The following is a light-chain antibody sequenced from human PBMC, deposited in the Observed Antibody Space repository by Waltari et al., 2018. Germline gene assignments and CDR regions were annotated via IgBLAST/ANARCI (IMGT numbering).Light chain of an antibody. V-gene: IGKV1-39*01. CDR2: AAS. CDR1: QSISSY. CDR3: QQSYSTLYT. Sequence: DIQMTKSPSSLSASVGDRAPITCRASQSISSYLNWYQQKPGKAPKLLIYAASSLQSGVPSRFSGSGSGTDFTLTISSLQPEDFATYYCQQSYSTLYTFGQGTKLEIK. J-gene: IGKJ2*01.